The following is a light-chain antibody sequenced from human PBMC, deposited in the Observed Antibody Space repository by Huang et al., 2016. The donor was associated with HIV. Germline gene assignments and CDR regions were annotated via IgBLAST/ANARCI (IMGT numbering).Light chain of an antibody. V-gene: IGKV4-1*01. Sequence: DIVMTQSPDSLAVSLGERATINCKSSQSVLYSSNNKNYLAWYQHKPGQPPKLLIYWASTRESGVPDRFSGSGSGTDFPLTISSLQAEDVAVYYCQQYYSTPPITFGQGTRLEIK. CDR1: QSVLYSSNNKNY. CDR2: WAS. J-gene: IGKJ5*01. CDR3: QQYYSTPPIT.